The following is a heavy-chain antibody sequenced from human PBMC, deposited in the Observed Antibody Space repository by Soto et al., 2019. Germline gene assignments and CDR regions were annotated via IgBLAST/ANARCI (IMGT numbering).Heavy chain of an antibody. CDR3: ARDHPLTAGSGRRGLYGMDV. V-gene: IGHV1-2*04. D-gene: IGHD1-26*01. CDR2: INPNSGGT. J-gene: IGHJ6*02. CDR1: GYTFTGYY. Sequence: QVQLVQSGAEVKKPGASVKVSCKASGYTFTGYYMHWVRQAPGQGLEWMGWINPNSGGTNYAQKFQGWVTMTRDTSISTAYLELSRLRSHDTAVYYCARDHPLTAGSGRRGLYGMDVWGQGTTVTVSS.